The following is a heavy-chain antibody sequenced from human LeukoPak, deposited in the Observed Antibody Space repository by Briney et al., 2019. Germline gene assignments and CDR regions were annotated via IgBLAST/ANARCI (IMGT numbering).Heavy chain of an antibody. CDR3: ARRLTQYDCFDP. V-gene: IGHV6-1*01. CDR1: GDSVSSNSAA. J-gene: IGHJ5*02. D-gene: IGHD2-2*01. Sequence: SQTHSLTCALSGDSVSSNSAAWNWIRQSPSRGLEWLGRTYYRSTWYNDYAVSVRGRITVNPDTSKNQFSLHLNSVTPEDTAVYYCARRLTQYDCFDPWGQGILVTVSS. CDR2: TYYRSTWYN.